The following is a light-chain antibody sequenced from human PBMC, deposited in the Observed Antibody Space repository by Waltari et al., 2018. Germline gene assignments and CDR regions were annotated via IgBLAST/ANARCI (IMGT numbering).Light chain of an antibody. Sequence: QSALTQPASVSGSPGQSITISCTGTSRVIGRYTLVSWYQHHPGKAPRLIIYEGNKRPSGVSTRFSGSKSGNTASLTISGLQADDEANYHCCSFAGYTNFVAFGGGTKVTVL. CDR1: SRVIGRYTL. CDR3: CSFAGYTNFVA. V-gene: IGLV2-23*03. J-gene: IGLJ2*01. CDR2: EGN.